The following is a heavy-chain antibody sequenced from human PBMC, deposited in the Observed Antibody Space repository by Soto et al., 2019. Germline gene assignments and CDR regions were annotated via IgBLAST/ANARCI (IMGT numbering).Heavy chain of an antibody. V-gene: IGHV1-8*01. J-gene: IGHJ6*03. CDR1: GYTFTSCD. Sequence: GASVKVSCKASGYTFTSCDSNWVRQATGQGLEWMGWMNPNSGNTGYAQKFQGRVTMTRNTSISTAYMELSSLRSEDTAVYYCARRTTVTTGNYYYYYYMDVWGKGTTVTVSS. CDR2: MNPNSGNT. D-gene: IGHD4-4*01. CDR3: ARRTTVTTGNYYYYYYMDV.